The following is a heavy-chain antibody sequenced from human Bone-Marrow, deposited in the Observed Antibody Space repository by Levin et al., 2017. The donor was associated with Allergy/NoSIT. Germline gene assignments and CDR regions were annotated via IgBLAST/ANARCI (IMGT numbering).Heavy chain of an antibody. CDR2: ITTTSNYI. CDR3: ARAAGAAGRGGMDV. CDR1: GFPFSSYG. V-gene: IGHV3-21*01. D-gene: IGHD6-13*01. J-gene: IGHJ6*02. Sequence: GESLKISCATSGFPFSSYGMAWVRQAPGKGLEWVASITTTSNYIHYADSVKGRFTISRDNANNSLSLQMNRLRGEDAAVYYCARAAGAAGRGGMDVWGQGATVTVSS.